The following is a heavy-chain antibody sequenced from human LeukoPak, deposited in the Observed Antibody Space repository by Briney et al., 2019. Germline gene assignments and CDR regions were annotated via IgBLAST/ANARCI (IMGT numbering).Heavy chain of an antibody. D-gene: IGHD3-10*01. J-gene: IGHJ5*02. V-gene: IGHV4-4*07. CDR3: ARDSYYGSGSYYNEGWFDP. CDR1: GGSISSYY. Sequence: SETLSLTCTVSGGSISSYYWSRIRQPAGKGLEWIGRIYTSGSTNYNPSLKSRVTISVDKSKNQFSLKLSSVTAADTAVYYCARDSYYGSGSYYNEGWFDPWGQGTLVTVSS. CDR2: IYTSGST.